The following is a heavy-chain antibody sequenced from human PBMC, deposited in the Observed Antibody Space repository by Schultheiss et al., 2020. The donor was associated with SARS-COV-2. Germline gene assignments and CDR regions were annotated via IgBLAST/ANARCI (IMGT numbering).Heavy chain of an antibody. J-gene: IGHJ3*02. CDR3: ARDRGTYYYDSSGYPDAFDI. Sequence: SVKVSCKASGYTFTGYYMHWVRQAPGQGLEWMGRIIPILGIGNYAQRFQGRVTITADKSTSTAYMELSSLRSDDTAVYYCARDRGTYYYDSSGYPDAFDIWGQGTMVTVSS. CDR1: GYTFTGYY. D-gene: IGHD3-22*01. CDR2: IIPILGIG. V-gene: IGHV1-69*04.